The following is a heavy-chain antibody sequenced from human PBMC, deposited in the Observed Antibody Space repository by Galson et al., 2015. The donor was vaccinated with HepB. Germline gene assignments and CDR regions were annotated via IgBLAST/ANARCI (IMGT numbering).Heavy chain of an antibody. D-gene: IGHD2-15*01. CDR2: INSDGSST. Sequence: ASGFTFSKYWMYWVRQAPGKGLVWVSRINSDGSSTTYADSVKGRFTVSRDNAKNTLYPQMNSLRVEDTAVYYCASLVAYYYFGMVVWGEGTTVTVSS. V-gene: IGHV3-74*01. J-gene: IGHJ6*04. CDR1: GFTFSKYW. CDR3: ASLVAYYYFGMVV.